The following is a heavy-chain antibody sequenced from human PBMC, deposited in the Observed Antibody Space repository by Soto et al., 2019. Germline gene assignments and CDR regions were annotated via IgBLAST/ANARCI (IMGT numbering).Heavy chain of an antibody. CDR2: INAGNGNT. J-gene: IGHJ2*01. CDR3: AMSGSPSWYFDF. D-gene: IGHD1-26*01. Sequence: GASVKVSCKASGYTFTSYAMHWVRQAPGQRLEWMGWINAGNGNTKYSQKFQGRVTITRDTSASTAYMELSSLRSEDTAVYYCAMSGSPSWYFDFWGPGTLVTLSS. V-gene: IGHV1-3*01. CDR1: GYTFTSYA.